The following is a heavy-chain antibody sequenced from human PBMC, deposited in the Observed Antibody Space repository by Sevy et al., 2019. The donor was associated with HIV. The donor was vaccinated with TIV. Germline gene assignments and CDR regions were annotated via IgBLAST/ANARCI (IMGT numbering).Heavy chain of an antibody. Sequence: GGSLRLSCAASGFTFSNYGMHWVRQAPGKGLEWVAVIWTDGSNKYYSDSVKGRFTISRDNSKNTLYLQMNSLRVEDTAVDFCARGGDFNDRSAKRDFDYWGQGTLVTVSS. J-gene: IGHJ4*02. V-gene: IGHV3-33*01. CDR1: GFTFSNYG. D-gene: IGHD3-22*01. CDR3: ARGGDFNDRSAKRDFDY. CDR2: IWTDGSNK.